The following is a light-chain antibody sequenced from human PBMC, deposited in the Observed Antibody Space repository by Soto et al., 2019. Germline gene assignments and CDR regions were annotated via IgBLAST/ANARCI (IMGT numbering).Light chain of an antibody. CDR2: GAS. Sequence: EIVMTQSPVTLSVSPGERATLSCRASQSVRRNLAWYQQKPGQAPRLLISGASTRATGIPARFSGSGSGTEFTLTITSLQPEDFATYYCQQTYTTPRTFGQGTKVAIK. V-gene: IGKV3-15*01. CDR1: QSVRRN. J-gene: IGKJ1*01. CDR3: QQTYTTPRT.